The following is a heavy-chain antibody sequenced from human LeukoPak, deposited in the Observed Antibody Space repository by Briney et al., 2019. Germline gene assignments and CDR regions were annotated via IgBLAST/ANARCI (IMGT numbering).Heavy chain of an antibody. CDR1: GYSISSGYY. D-gene: IGHD2-15*01. Sequence: PSETLSLTCTVSGYSISSGYYWGWIRQPPGKGLEWIGSIYHRGSTYYNPSLKSRVTISVDTSKNQFSLKLSSVTAADTAVYYCAKGCSGGSCYSWDYYYYYMDVWGKGTTVTVSS. CDR3: AKGCSGGSCYSWDYYYYYMDV. J-gene: IGHJ6*03. CDR2: IYHRGST. V-gene: IGHV4-38-2*02.